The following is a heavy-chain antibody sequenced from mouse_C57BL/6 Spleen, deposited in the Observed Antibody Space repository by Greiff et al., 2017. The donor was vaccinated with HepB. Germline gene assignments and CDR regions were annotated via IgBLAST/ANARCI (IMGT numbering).Heavy chain of an antibody. J-gene: IGHJ2*01. CDR2: IYPGDGDT. CDR1: GYAFSSYW. Sequence: QVQLQQSGAELVKPGASVKISCKASGYAFSSYWLNWVKQRPGKGLEWIGQIYPGDGDTNYNGKFKGKATLTADKSSSTAYMPRSSLTSEDSAVYFCAREITTVLDYWGQGTTLTVSS. D-gene: IGHD1-1*01. CDR3: AREITTVLDY. V-gene: IGHV1-80*01.